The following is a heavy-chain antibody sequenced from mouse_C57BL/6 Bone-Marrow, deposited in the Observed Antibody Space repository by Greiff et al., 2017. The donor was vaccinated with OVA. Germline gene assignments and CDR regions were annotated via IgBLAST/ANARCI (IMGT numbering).Heavy chain of an antibody. CDR1: GYTFTSYG. Sequence: QVQLQQSGAELARPGASVKLSCKASGYTFTSYGISWVKQRTGQGLEWIGEIYPRSGDTYYNEKFKGKATLTADKSSSTAYMELRSLTSEDSAVYYCGDLLRGSNYYDYGGQGTAPTVSA. J-gene: IGHJ2*01. CDR2: IYPRSGDT. CDR3: GDLLRGSNYYDY. V-gene: IGHV1-81*01. D-gene: IGHD1-1*01.